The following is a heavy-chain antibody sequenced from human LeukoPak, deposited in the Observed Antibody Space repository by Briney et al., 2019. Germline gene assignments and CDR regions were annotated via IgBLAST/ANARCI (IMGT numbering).Heavy chain of an antibody. J-gene: IGHJ6*03. CDR2: IYTSGST. D-gene: IGHD6-13*01. V-gene: IGHV4-4*07. Sequence: PSETLSLTCTVSGGSISSYYWSWIRQPAGKGLEWIGRIYTSGSTNYNPSLKSRVTISVDTSKSQFSLKLSSVTAADTAVYYCARDPGAAADYYYYYYMDVWGKGTTVTVSS. CDR1: GGSISSYY. CDR3: ARDPGAAADYYYYYYMDV.